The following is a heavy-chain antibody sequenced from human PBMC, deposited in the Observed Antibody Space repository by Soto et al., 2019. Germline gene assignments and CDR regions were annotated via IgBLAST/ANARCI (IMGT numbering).Heavy chain of an antibody. CDR2: IYYSGST. D-gene: IGHD3-22*01. J-gene: IGHJ4*02. Sequence: SEERCVSCTGTAGSMRRRSYYGCWIRQPPGKGLEWIGSIYYSGSTYNNPSLRSRVSMSIDTSKDQFSLKLKSVTAADTALYFSAIQRTSVVTHASFDAWGPG. CDR1: AGSMRRRSYY. V-gene: IGHV4-39*01. CDR3: AIQRTSVVTHASFDA.